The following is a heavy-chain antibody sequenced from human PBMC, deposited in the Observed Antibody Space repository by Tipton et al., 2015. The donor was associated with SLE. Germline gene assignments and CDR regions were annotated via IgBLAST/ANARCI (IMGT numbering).Heavy chain of an antibody. D-gene: IGHD3-22*01. J-gene: IGHJ4*02. V-gene: IGHV4-38-2*01. CDR1: GYSISSGYY. Sequence: TLSLTCAVSGYSISSGYYWGWIRQPPGKGLEWIGYIYHSGNTYYNPSLKSRVTISVDTSKNQFSLKLSSVTAADTAVYYCARGESSGYLYYFDYWGQGTLVTVSS. CDR2: IYHSGNT. CDR3: ARGESSGYLYYFDY.